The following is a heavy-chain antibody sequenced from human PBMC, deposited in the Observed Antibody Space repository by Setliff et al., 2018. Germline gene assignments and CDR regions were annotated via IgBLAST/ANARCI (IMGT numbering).Heavy chain of an antibody. V-gene: IGHV4-61*02. J-gene: IGHJ4*01. CDR3: ARERYFDWFFED. CDR1: GGSVGSGSFY. Sequence: SETLSLTCTVSGGSVGSGSFYWSWIRQPAGKKLEWIGRIHASGSPDYNPSFKSRVTISRDTSTNQFSLKLGSVTAADTAVYYCARERYFDWFFEDWGHGTLVTVSS. D-gene: IGHD3-9*01. CDR2: IHASGSP.